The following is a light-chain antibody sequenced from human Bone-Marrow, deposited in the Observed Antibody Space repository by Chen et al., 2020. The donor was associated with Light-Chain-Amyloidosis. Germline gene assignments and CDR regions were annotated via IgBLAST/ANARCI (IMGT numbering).Light chain of an antibody. CDR2: GAS. Sequence: EIVLTQSPGTLSLSPGESATLSCRASQSVSSSSLAWYQQKPGQAPRLLVHGASSRATGVPDRFSGSGSGTDFTLTISRLEPEDFAMYYCQQYGSSPFTFGPGTKVDIK. CDR1: QSVSSSS. V-gene: IGKV3-20*01. J-gene: IGKJ3*01. CDR3: QQYGSSPFT.